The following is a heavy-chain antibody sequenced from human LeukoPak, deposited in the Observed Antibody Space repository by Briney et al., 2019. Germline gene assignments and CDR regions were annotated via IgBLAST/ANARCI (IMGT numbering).Heavy chain of an antibody. Sequence: PGGSLRLSCAASGFTFSNYWMSWVRQAPGKGLEWLANIQQDGNVKNYVDSVKGRFTISRDNAKNSVYLQMSSLRAEDTAVYYCAKEDGWYRDYWGQGTLVTVSS. CDR1: GFTFSNYW. V-gene: IGHV3-7*03. J-gene: IGHJ4*02. D-gene: IGHD6-19*01. CDR3: AKEDGWYRDY. CDR2: IQQDGNVK.